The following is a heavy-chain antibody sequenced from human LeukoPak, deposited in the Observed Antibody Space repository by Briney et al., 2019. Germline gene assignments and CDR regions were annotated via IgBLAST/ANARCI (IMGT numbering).Heavy chain of an antibody. CDR2: IYYSGST. J-gene: IGHJ4*02. CDR1: GGSFRGYY. CDR3: ARAFLAYCSGGSCYSWDY. Sequence: SETLSLTCAVYGGSFRGYYWGWIRQPPGKGLEWIGSIYYSGSTYYNPSLKSRVTISVDTSKNQFSLKLSSVTTAETAVYSCARAFLAYCSGGSCYSWDYWGQGTLVTVSS. V-gene: IGHV4-34*01. D-gene: IGHD2-15*01.